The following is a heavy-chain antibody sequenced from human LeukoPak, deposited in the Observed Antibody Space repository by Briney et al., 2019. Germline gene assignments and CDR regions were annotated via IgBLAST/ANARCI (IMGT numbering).Heavy chain of an antibody. D-gene: IGHD2-2*01. V-gene: IGHV3-21*01. CDR2: ISSSSSYI. CDR3: GRAGPVTKDHFMDV. J-gene: IGHJ6*03. CDR1: GFTCSSYS. Sequence: GGSLRLSCAASGFTCSSYSMNWVRQAPGKGLEWVSSISSSSSYIYYADSVKGRFTISRDNAKNSLFLQMNSLSAEDTAVYYCGRAGPVTKDHFMDVWGKGTTVTVSS.